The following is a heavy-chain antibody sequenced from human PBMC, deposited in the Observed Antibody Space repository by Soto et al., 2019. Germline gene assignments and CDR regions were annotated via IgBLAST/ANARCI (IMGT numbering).Heavy chain of an antibody. D-gene: IGHD2-15*01. Sequence: SETLSLTSTVSGGSISSYYWSWIRQPAGKGLEWIGRIYTSGSTNYNPSLKSRVTMSVDTSKNQFSLKLSSVTAADTAVYYCAREKPFDIVVVVAAPRNDAFDIWGQGTMVTVSS. CDR1: GGSISSYY. V-gene: IGHV4-4*07. CDR2: IYTSGST. CDR3: AREKPFDIVVVVAAPRNDAFDI. J-gene: IGHJ3*02.